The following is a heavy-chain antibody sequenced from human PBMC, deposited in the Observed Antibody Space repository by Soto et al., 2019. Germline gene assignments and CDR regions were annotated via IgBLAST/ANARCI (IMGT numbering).Heavy chain of an antibody. J-gene: IGHJ5*02. D-gene: IGHD3-3*01. CDR2: ISGSGGST. CDR3: AKVGDVTYYDFWSGYYHSGGLGTWLDT. CDR1: VFTFIIYA. Sequence: WWSXRLSCSASVFTFIIYAIVLFRHAPGKGLECVSAISGSGGSTYYADSVKGRFTISRDNYKNTLYLQMNSLRAEDTAVYYCAKVGDVTYYDFWSGYYHSGGLGTWLDTWGQGTLVTVYS. V-gene: IGHV3-23*01.